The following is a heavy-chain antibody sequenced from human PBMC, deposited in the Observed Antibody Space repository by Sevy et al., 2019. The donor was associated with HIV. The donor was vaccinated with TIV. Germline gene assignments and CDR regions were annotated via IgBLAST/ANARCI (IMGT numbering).Heavy chain of an antibody. CDR1: GFSFSRYA. CDR3: ARGSGIAVAGTGSAFDY. J-gene: IGHJ4*02. D-gene: IGHD6-19*01. CDR2: ISGSGGST. V-gene: IGHV3-23*01. Sequence: GGSLRLSCAASGFSFSRYAMSWVRQAPAGKGLEWVSAISGSGGSTYVADFVKGRFTISRDNSKKTLYLQMNSLRAEDTAVYYCARGSGIAVAGTGSAFDYWGQGTLVTVSS.